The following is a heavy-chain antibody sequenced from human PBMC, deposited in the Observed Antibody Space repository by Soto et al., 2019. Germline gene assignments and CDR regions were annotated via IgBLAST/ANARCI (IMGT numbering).Heavy chain of an antibody. CDR2: IWYDGSNK. D-gene: IGHD4-17*01. Sequence: QVQXVESGGXVXQXGXSLRLSCAASGFTFSSYGMHWVRQAPGKGLEWVAVIWYDGSNKYYADSVKGRFTISRDNSKNTLYLQMNSLRAEDTAVYYCARRGRGDGLDYWGQGTLVTVSS. CDR3: ARRGRGDGLDY. J-gene: IGHJ4*02. CDR1: GFTFSSYG. V-gene: IGHV3-33*01.